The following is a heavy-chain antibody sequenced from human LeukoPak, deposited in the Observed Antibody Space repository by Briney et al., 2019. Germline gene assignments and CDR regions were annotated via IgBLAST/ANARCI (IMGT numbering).Heavy chain of an antibody. D-gene: IGHD3-3*01. J-gene: IGHJ6*03. CDR2: ISYDGSNK. Sequence: GGSLRLSCAASRFTFSRYPMHWVRQAPGKGLEWVALISYDGSNKYYADSVRGRFTISRDNSESTLYLQMNSLRAEDTAVYYCARGAGDDFWEDYYYYMDVWGKGTTVTVSS. V-gene: IGHV3-30*01. CDR3: ARGAGDDFWEDYYYYMDV. CDR1: RFTFSRYP.